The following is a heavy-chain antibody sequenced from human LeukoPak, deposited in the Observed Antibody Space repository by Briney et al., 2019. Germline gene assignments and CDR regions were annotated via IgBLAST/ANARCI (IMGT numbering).Heavy chain of an antibody. J-gene: IGHJ5*02. V-gene: IGHV4-30-4*07. CDR2: IHDSGST. CDR3: ARVVAAAGNNWFDP. D-gene: IGHD6-13*01. Sequence: SETLSLTCAVSGGSISSNSYYWGWIRQTPGKGLEWIAYIHDSGSTYNNPSLKSRLSISIDTSKNQFSLKLNSVTAADTAVYYCARVVAAAGNNWFDPWGQGTLVTVSS. CDR1: GGSISSNSYY.